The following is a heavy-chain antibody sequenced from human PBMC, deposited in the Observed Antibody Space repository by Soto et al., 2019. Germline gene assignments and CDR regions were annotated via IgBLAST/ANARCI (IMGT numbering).Heavy chain of an antibody. CDR3: AKGRGWLAERYYYGMDV. D-gene: IGHD6-19*01. V-gene: IGHV3-30*18. CDR1: GFTFSSYG. Sequence: QVQLVESGGGVVQPGRSLRLSCAASGFTFSSYGMHWVRQAPGKGLEWVAVISYDGSNKYYADSVKGRFTISRDNSKNTLYLQMNSLRAEDTAVYYCAKGRGWLAERYYYGMDVWGQGTTGTVSS. J-gene: IGHJ6*02. CDR2: ISYDGSNK.